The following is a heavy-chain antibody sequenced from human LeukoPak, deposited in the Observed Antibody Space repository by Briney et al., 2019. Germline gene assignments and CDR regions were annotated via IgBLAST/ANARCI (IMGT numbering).Heavy chain of an antibody. Sequence: GGSLRLSCAASGFTVSSNYMSWVRQAPGKGLEWVSVIYSGGSTYYADSVKGRFTISRDNSKNTLYLQMNSLRAEDTAVYYCARVGPGLNSGYGDPPDYWGQGTLVTVSS. V-gene: IGHV3-53*01. J-gene: IGHJ4*02. D-gene: IGHD5-12*01. CDR2: IYSGGST. CDR3: ARVGPGLNSGYGDPPDY. CDR1: GFTVSSNY.